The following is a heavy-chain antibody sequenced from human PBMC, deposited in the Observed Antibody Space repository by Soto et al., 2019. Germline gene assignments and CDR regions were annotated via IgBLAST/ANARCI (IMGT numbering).Heavy chain of an antibody. J-gene: IGHJ4*02. CDR2: IYYSGST. CDR1: GGSISSSSYY. D-gene: IGHD3-16*02. Sequence: SETLSLTCTVSGGSISSSSYYWGWIRQPPGKGLEWIGSIYYSGSTYYNPSLKSRVTISVDTSKNQFSLKLSSVTAADTAVYYCARHLTDYYDYIWGSYRSFDYWGQGTLVTVSS. V-gene: IGHV4-39*01. CDR3: ARHLTDYYDYIWGSYRSFDY.